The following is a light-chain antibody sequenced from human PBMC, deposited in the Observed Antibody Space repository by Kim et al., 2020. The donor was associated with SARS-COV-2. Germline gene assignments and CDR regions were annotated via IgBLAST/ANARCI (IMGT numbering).Light chain of an antibody. CDR1: SGHSTYA. V-gene: IGLV4-69*01. J-gene: IGLJ3*02. CDR2: LNSDGSH. CDR3: QTWAPDIA. Sequence: QPVLTQSPSASASLGASVKLTCTLSSGHSTYAIAWHQQQPEKGPRYLMKLNSDGSHSKGDVIPDRFSGSSSGAERYLTISSLQSEDEADYYCQTWAPDIAFGGGTQLTVL.